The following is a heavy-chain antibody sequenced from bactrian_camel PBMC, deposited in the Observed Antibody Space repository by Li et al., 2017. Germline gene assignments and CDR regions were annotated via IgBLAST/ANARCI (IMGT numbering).Heavy chain of an antibody. Sequence: HVQLVESGGGSVQTGGSLTLSCTASESTYRSVCMAWFRQAPGSQRETVATVDSNGVTKVAGSVKGRFTLSKDNAKNSLYLRMDNLKPEDTAMYYCAADRLRCLGSRQKALDDSSYYCVSQDNTDYAWHWGQGTQVTVS. D-gene: IGHD4*01. V-gene: IGHV3S53*01. CDR3: AADRLRCLGSRQKALDDSSYYCVSQDNTDYAWH. CDR2: VDSNGVT. J-gene: IGHJ4*01. CDR1: ESTYRSVC.